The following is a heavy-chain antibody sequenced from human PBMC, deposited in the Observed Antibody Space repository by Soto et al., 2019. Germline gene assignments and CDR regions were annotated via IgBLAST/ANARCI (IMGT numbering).Heavy chain of an antibody. J-gene: IGHJ6*02. V-gene: IGHV1-69*01. D-gene: IGHD3-3*01. Sequence: QVQLVQSGAEVKKPGSSVKVSCKASGGTFSSYAISWVRQAPGQGLEWMGGIIPIFGTANYAQKFQGRVTITADESTSTAYMELSSLRSEDTAVYYCAGSRGTILGVVYGMDVWGQGTTVTVSS. CDR1: GGTFSSYA. CDR2: IIPIFGTA. CDR3: AGSRGTILGVVYGMDV.